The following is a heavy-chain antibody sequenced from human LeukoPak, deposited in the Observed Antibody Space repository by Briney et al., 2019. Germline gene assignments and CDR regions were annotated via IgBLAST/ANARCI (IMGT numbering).Heavy chain of an antibody. D-gene: IGHD3-10*01. CDR1: GFTFSTYA. Sequence: PGGSLRLSCAASGFTFSTYAMAWVRQAPGKGLEWVSAIGGGADYTFYADSVTGRFTISRDNSKNTLYLQMNSLRAEDTAVYYCARAMGRGTMVRGETSGWYFDLWGRGTLVTVSS. V-gene: IGHV3-23*01. CDR2: IGGGADYT. CDR3: ARAMGRGTMVRGETSGWYFDL. J-gene: IGHJ2*01.